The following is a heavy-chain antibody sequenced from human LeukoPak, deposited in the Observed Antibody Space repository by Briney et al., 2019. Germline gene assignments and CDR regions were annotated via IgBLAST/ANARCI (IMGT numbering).Heavy chain of an antibody. J-gene: IGHJ4*02. D-gene: IGHD3-10*01. V-gene: IGHV1-69*04. Sequence: SVKVSCKASGGTFSSYAISWVRQAPGQGLEWMGRIIPILGIANYAQKFRDRVTITADKSTSTAYMELSSLRSEDTAVYYCAREGVYGSGSYYKPYFDYWGQGTLVTVSS. CDR3: AREGVYGSGSYYKPYFDY. CDR1: GGTFSSYA. CDR2: IIPILGIA.